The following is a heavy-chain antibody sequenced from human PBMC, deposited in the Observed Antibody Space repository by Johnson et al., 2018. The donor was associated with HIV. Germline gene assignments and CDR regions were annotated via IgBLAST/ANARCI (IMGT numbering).Heavy chain of an antibody. Sequence: QVQLVESGGGVVQPGRSLRLSCAASGFTFSNYAIHWVRQATGKGLEWVALISHDGSDKYYAGSVKGRFTISRDNSKNTLYLQMNSLRADDTAVYYCGRDWDDVFDIWGQGTMVTVSS. CDR3: GRDWDDVFDI. V-gene: IGHV3-30-3*01. J-gene: IGHJ3*02. CDR1: GFTFSNYA. D-gene: IGHD1-26*01. CDR2: ISHDGSDK.